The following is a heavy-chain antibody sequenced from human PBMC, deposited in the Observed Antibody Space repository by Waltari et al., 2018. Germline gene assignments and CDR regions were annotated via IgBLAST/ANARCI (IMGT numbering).Heavy chain of an antibody. CDR1: GGSFSGYY. J-gene: IGHJ4*02. CDR2: INHSGST. CDR3: ARGPSRVVVAATPALDY. Sequence: QVQLQQWGAGLLKPSETLSLTCAVYGGSFSGYYWSWIRQPPGKGLEWIGEINHSGSTNYNPSLKMRVTISVDTSKNQFSLKLSSVTAADTAVYYCARGPSRVVVAATPALDYWGQGTLVTVSS. V-gene: IGHV4-34*01. D-gene: IGHD2-15*01.